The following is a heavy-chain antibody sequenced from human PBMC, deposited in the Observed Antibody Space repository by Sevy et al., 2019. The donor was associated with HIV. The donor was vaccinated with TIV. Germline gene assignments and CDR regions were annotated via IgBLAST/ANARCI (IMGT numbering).Heavy chain of an antibody. CDR1: GFTFSSYS. J-gene: IGHJ4*02. CDR3: ARDGTYSSSWYKITEAERGYLDY. D-gene: IGHD6-13*01. CDR2: ISSSSSYI. Sequence: GGSLRLSCAASGFTFSSYSMNWVRQAPGKGLEWVSSISSSSSYIYYADSVKGRFTISRDNAKNSLYLQMNSLRAEDTAVYYCARDGTYSSSWYKITEAERGYLDYWGQGTLVTVSS. V-gene: IGHV3-21*01.